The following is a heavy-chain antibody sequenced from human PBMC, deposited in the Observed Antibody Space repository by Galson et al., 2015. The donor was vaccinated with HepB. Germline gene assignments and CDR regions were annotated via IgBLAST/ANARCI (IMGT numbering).Heavy chain of an antibody. CDR2: ISAYNGNT. Sequence: SVKVSCKASGYTFTSYGISWVRQAPGHGLEWMGWISAYNGNTNYAQKLQGRVTMTTDTSTSTAYMELRSLRSDDTAVYYCARGGRYCSSTSCHPLDYWGQGNLVTVSS. CDR3: ARGGRYCSSTSCHPLDY. V-gene: IGHV1-18*04. J-gene: IGHJ4*02. D-gene: IGHD2-2*01. CDR1: GYTFTSYG.